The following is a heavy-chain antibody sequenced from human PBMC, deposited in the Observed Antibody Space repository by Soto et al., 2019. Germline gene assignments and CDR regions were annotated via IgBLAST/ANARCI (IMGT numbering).Heavy chain of an antibody. CDR2: ISSNSAYI. CDR3: TRDASRDSSARGWFDP. Sequence: EVQLVESGGVLVKPGGSLRLSCAASGFTFRSFTMNWVRQAPGKGLEWVSTISSNSAYIYYTDALRGRFTISRDNAKNSLHLQMNSLRAEDTAVYYCTRDASRDSSARGWFDPWGPGTLVTVSS. J-gene: IGHJ5*02. CDR1: GFTFRSFT. D-gene: IGHD6-13*01. V-gene: IGHV3-21*02.